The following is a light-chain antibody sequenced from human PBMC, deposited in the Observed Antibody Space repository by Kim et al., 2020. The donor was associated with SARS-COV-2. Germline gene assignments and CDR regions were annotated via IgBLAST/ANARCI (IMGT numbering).Light chain of an antibody. CDR1: SSNIGAGYD. J-gene: IGLJ2*01. Sequence: QSVLTQPPSVSGAPGQRVTISCTGSSSNIGAGYDVFWYQQLPGTAPKLFIYGNTNRPSGVPDRFSGSKSGTSASLAITGLQAEDEADYYCQSYDTSLGAHVVVGGGTQLTVL. CDR2: GNT. V-gene: IGLV1-40*01. CDR3: QSYDTSLGAHVV.